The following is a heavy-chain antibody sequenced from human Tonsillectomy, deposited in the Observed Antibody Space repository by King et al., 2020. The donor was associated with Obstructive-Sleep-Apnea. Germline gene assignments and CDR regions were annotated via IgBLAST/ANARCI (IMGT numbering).Heavy chain of an antibody. CDR1: GFNFEEYA. CDR3: TKRGGAVAGFDS. Sequence: VQLVESGGGLVQPGRSLRISCAASGFNFEEYAMHWVRQAPGRGLEWVSGISWNSGAIGYVDSVKGRFTISRDNAKNSLYLQMNSLKPEDTAFYYCTKRGGAVAGFDSWGPGTLVTVSS. J-gene: IGHJ4*02. D-gene: IGHD6-19*01. V-gene: IGHV3-9*01. CDR2: ISWNSGAI.